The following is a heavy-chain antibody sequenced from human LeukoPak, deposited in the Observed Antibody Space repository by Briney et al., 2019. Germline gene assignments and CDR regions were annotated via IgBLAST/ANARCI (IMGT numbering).Heavy chain of an antibody. Sequence: GGSLRLSCAASGFTFSSYSMNWVRQAPGKGLEWVSSISSSSSYIYYADSVKGRFTISRDNAKNSLYLQMNSLRAEDTAVYYCARGVGYCSSTSCPFDPWGQGTLVTVSS. CDR2: ISSSSSYI. D-gene: IGHD2-2*03. J-gene: IGHJ5*02. CDR3: ARGVGYCSSTSCPFDP. V-gene: IGHV3-21*01. CDR1: GFTFSSYS.